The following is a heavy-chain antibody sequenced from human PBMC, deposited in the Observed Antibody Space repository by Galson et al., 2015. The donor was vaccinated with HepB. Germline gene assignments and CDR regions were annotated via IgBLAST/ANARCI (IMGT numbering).Heavy chain of an antibody. CDR3: VKDRAGYYASGNYYSPHYFDS. V-gene: IGHV3-43*01. D-gene: IGHD3-10*01. Sequence: SLRLSCAGSGFTFDDYTMHWVRQAPGKGLEWVSLISWDGVSTYYANSVKGRFTISRDNSRKSLYLQMNSLITEDTALYYCVKDRAGYYASGNYYSPHYFDSWGQGTLVTVSS. CDR1: GFTFDDYT. CDR2: ISWDGVST. J-gene: IGHJ4*02.